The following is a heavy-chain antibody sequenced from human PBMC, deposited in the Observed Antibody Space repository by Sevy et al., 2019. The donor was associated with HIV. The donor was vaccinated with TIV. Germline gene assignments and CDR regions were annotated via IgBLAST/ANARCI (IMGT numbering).Heavy chain of an antibody. V-gene: IGHV3-23*01. CDR1: GFTFTNYA. Sequence: GGSLRLSCAASGFTFTNYAMNWVRQAPGKGLEWVSGISDSGDTTHYAESVKGRFTISRDNSKNTVSLQMSSLRAEDTAIYYCAKLHSTVTIREKGYWGQGTRVTVSS. D-gene: IGHD3-3*01. CDR2: ISDSGDTT. J-gene: IGHJ4*02. CDR3: AKLHSTVTIREKGY.